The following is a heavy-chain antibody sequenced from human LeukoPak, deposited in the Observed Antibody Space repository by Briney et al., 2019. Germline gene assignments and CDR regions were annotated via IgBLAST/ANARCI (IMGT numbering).Heavy chain of an antibody. V-gene: IGHV1-2*02. CDR3: ARNRGGTYFIY. CDR1: GGTFSSYA. J-gene: IGHJ4*02. CDR2: INPNSGGT. Sequence: GASVKVSCKASGGTFSSYAISWVRQAPGHGLEWMGWINPNSGGTNYAQKFQGRVTMTRDTSISTAYMELSSLTSDDTAVYFCARNRGGTYFIYWGQGTLVTVSS. D-gene: IGHD1-26*01.